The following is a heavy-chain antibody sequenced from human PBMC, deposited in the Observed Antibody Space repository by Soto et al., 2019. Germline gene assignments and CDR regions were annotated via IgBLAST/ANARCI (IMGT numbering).Heavy chain of an antibody. J-gene: IGHJ6*02. CDR2: IIPIFGTA. CDR1: GGTFSSYA. D-gene: IGHD6-19*01. Sequence: SVKVSCKASGGTFSSYAISWVRQAPGQGLEWMGGIIPIFGTANYAQKFQGRVTITADESTSTAYMELSSLRSEDTAVYYCARLGASAVARYYYGMDVWGQGTTVTVSS. V-gene: IGHV1-69*13. CDR3: ARLGASAVARYYYGMDV.